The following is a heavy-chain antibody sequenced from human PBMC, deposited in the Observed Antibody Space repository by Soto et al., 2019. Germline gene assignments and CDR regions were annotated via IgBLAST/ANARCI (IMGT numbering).Heavy chain of an antibody. CDR3: ARDPSGHPPLYRFDP. CDR2: IYYTGDT. V-gene: IGHV4-59*01. D-gene: IGHD1-26*01. J-gene: IGHJ5*02. CDR1: GDYISTYY. Sequence: SETLSLTCTVSGDYISTYYWHWIRLPPGKGLEWIGYIYYTGDTNYNPSLKSRVTISLDTSKNQFSLKLSSVTAADTAVYYCARDPSGHPPLYRFDPWGQGTLVTVSS.